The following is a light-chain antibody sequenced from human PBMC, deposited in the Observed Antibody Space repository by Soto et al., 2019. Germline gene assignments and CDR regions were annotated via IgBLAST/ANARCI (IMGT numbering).Light chain of an antibody. J-gene: IGKJ5*01. Sequence: DVVMTQTPLSLSVAPGQPASISCKSSQSLLHITGETFLFWYLQMPGQSPQLLIYEVSTRVSGVPDRFSGSGSGTDFTLEISRVETDDVGIYYCMQSTQLPPTFGQGTRLEI. CDR3: MQSTQLPPT. V-gene: IGKV2D-29*02. CDR1: QSLLHITGETF. CDR2: EVS.